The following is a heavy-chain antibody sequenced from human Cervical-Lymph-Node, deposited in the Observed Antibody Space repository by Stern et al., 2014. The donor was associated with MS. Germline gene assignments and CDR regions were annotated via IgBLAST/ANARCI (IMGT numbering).Heavy chain of an antibody. V-gene: IGHV1-69*12. CDR3: TRDEGHAECYQH. J-gene: IGHJ1*01. CDR1: GGTFGGYA. Sequence: QVQLVQSGAEVKQPGSSVKVYCKASGGTFGGYAVSWVSQAPRQGLEWMCCIVTMFGTANSAQKVQDRATMTAYASTNTAYMELSSLTSEDTAMYYCTRDEGHAECYQHWGQGTLITVSS. CDR2: IVTMFGTA.